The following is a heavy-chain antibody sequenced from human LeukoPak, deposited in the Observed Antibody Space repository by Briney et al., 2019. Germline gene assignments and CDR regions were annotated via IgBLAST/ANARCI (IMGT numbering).Heavy chain of an antibody. CDR3: ARCRTEFCAGNGYPLQH. V-gene: IGHV3-21*04. D-gene: IGHD2-21*02. CDR2: ISPSSGYI. CDR1: GLAFNTYS. Sequence: GGSLRLFCAPSGLAFNTYSLVWVRQAPGGGLVWVSSISPSSGYIYYADSVKGRFTISRDNAKNSLYLQMTSLTAEDTAVYYCARCRTEFCAGNGYPLQHWGQGTLVTVSS. J-gene: IGHJ1*01.